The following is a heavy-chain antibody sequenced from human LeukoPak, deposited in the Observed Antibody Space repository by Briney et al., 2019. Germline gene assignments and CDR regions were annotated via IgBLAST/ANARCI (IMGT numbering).Heavy chain of an antibody. CDR3: ARDPYDSSGYYYLRGYLGYYYGMDV. Sequence: SVKVSCKASGGTFSSYAISWVRQAPGQGHEWMGGIIPIFGTANYAQKFQGRVTITADESTSTAYMELSSLRSEDTAVYYCARDPYDSSGYYYLRGYLGYYYGMDVWGQGTTVTVSS. CDR1: GGTFSSYA. D-gene: IGHD3-22*01. CDR2: IIPIFGTA. J-gene: IGHJ6*02. V-gene: IGHV1-69*13.